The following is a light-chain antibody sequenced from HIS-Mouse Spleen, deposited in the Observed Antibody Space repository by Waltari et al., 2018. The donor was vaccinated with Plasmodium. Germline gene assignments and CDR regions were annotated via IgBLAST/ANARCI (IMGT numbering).Light chain of an antibody. V-gene: IGKV1-39*01. CDR3: QQSYSTPPYT. Sequence: DIQMTQSPSSLSASVGDRVTITCRASQSISSYLNWYQQKPGKAPKHLIYAASSLQSGVPSRFSGSGSVTDFTLTISSLQPEDFATYYCQQSYSTPPYTFGQGTKLEIK. J-gene: IGKJ2*01. CDR2: AAS. CDR1: QSISSY.